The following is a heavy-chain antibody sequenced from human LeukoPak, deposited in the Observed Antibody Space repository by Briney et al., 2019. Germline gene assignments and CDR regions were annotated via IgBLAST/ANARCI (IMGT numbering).Heavy chain of an antibody. CDR2: IYYSGST. CDR3: ASLDRTTVVTSY. V-gene: IGHV4-30-4*07. Sequence: SETLSLTCAVSGGSISSGGYSWSWIRQPPGKGLEWIGYIYYSGSTYYNPSLKSRVTISVDTSKNQFSLKLSSVTAADTAVYYCASLDRTTVVTSYWGQGTLVTVSS. CDR1: GGSISSGGYS. J-gene: IGHJ4*02. D-gene: IGHD4-23*01.